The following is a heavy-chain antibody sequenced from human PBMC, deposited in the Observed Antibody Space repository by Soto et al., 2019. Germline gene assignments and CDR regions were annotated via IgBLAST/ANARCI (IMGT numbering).Heavy chain of an antibody. CDR2: IIPVFGTA. V-gene: IGHV1-69*01. D-gene: IGHD2-2*01. CDR1: GGTFSSFL. Sequence: QVQLVQSGAEVKTPGSSVKVSCKASGGTFSSFLMGWVRQAPGQGLEWMGGIIPVFGTATYAQKFQGRVTITAEDSTSTVYMELSCLKSEDTAVYYCILDCTSMSCYGYIGVDAWGQGTTVTVSS. CDR3: ILDCTSMSCYGYIGVDA. J-gene: IGHJ6*02.